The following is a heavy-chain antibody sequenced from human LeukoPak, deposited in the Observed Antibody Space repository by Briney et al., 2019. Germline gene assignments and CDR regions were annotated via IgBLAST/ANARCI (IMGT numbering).Heavy chain of an antibody. J-gene: IGHJ3*02. CDR1: GFTFTSYG. Sequence: GGSLRLSCAPSGFTFTSYGMHGVRQAPGKGLEWVAVIWNDGSNKYYADSVKGRFTISRDNSKNTLYLQMNSLRVEDMAVYYFARPSGTWGDFDIWGQGTMVTVSS. CDR2: IWNDGSNK. D-gene: IGHD6-19*01. V-gene: IGHV3-33*01. CDR3: ARPSGTWGDFDI.